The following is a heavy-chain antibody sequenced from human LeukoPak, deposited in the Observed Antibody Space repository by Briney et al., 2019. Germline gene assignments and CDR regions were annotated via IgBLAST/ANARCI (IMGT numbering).Heavy chain of an antibody. CDR2: IYYSGST. J-gene: IGHJ3*02. CDR1: GGSISSGSYY. Sequence: SETLSLTCTVSGGSISSGSYYWSWIRQPPGKGLEWIGYIYYSGSTNYNPSLKSRVTISVDTSKNQFSLKLSSVTAADTAVYYCARDNTRIYHDAFDIWGQGTMVTVSS. D-gene: IGHD2-15*01. CDR3: ARDNTRIYHDAFDI. V-gene: IGHV4-61*01.